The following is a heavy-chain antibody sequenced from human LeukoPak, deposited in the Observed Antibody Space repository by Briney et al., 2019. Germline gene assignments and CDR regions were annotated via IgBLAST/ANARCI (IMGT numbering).Heavy chain of an antibody. Sequence: GGSLRLSCAASGFTFSSYWMHWVRQAPGKGLVWVSRINNDGSSTNYVDSVKGRFTITRDNAKNTLYLQMNSLRAEDAAVYYCARVLGGYCSGTTCTLDYWGQGTLVTVSS. J-gene: IGHJ4*02. V-gene: IGHV3-74*01. CDR1: GFTFSSYW. D-gene: IGHD2-2*01. CDR3: ARVLGGYCSGTTCTLDY. CDR2: INNDGSST.